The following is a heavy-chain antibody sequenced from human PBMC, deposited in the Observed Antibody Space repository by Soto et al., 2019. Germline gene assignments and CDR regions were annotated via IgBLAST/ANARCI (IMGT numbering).Heavy chain of an antibody. CDR1: GGTFSSYA. V-gene: IGHV1-69*01. D-gene: IGHD6-19*01. CDR3: ARAVAGTNYYYYYGMDV. CDR2: IIPIFGTA. Sequence: QVQLVQSGAEVKKPGSSVKVSCKASGGTFSSYAISWVRQAPGQGLEWMGGIIPIFGTANYAPKFQGRVTINADESTSTAYMELSSMRSEDTAVDYCARAVAGTNYYYYYGMDVWGQGTTVTVSS. J-gene: IGHJ6*02.